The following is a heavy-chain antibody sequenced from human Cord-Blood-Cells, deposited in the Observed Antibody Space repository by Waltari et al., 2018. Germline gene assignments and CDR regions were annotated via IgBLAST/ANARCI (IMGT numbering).Heavy chain of an antibody. V-gene: IGHV1-24*01. D-gene: IGHD5-18*01. J-gene: IGHJ3*02. Sequence: QVQLVQSGAEVKKPGASVKVSCKVSGYTLTELSMHWVRQAPGKGLEWMGGCVPEDGETSYAQKFQGRVTMTEDTSTDTAYMELSSLRSEDTAVYYCATDRGEGYGYAFDIWGQGTMVTVSS. CDR3: ATDRGEGYGYAFDI. CDR1: GYTLTELS. CDR2: CVPEDGET.